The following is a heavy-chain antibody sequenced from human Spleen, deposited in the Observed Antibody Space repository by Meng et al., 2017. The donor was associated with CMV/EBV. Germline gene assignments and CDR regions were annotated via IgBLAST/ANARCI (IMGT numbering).Heavy chain of an antibody. CDR1: GGSVSTHNYY. CDR3: VRGRGHSLFYGLDV. CDR2: MAYSGST. Sequence: SETLSLTCTVSGGSVSTHNYYWTWIRQPPGKGFEWIGYMAYSGSTNYNPSLKSRVTISVDTSQNQVSLRLSSVTAADTAVYYCVRGRGHSLFYGLDVWGQGTTVTVSS. J-gene: IGHJ6*02. V-gene: IGHV4-61*01. D-gene: IGHD4-23*01.